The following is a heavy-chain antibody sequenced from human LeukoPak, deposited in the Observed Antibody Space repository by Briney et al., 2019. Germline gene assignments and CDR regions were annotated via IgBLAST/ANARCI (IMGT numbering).Heavy chain of an antibody. V-gene: IGHV1-8*01. J-gene: IGHJ5*02. CDR2: MNPNSGNT. CDR3: ARSSPRYCSGGSCGRKRQYNWFDP. CDR1: GYTFTSYD. Sequence: ASVKVSCKASGYTFTSYDINWVRQATGQGLEWMGWMNPNSGNTGYAQKFQGRVTMTRNTSISTAYMELSSLRSEDTAVYYCARSSPRYCSGGSCGRKRQYNWFDPWGQGTLVTVSS. D-gene: IGHD2-15*01.